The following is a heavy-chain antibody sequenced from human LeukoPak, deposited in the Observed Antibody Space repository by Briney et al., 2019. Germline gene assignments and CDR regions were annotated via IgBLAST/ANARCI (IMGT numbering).Heavy chain of an antibody. CDR2: IYYSGST. Sequence: PSETLSLTCTVSGGSISSGDYYWSWIRQPPGKGLEWVGYIYYSGSTYYTPSLKSRVTISVDTSKNQFSLKLSSVTAADTAVYYCARDNGSGSYSDYWGQGTLVTVSS. CDR1: GGSISSGDYY. CDR3: ARDNGSGSYSDY. D-gene: IGHD3-10*01. V-gene: IGHV4-30-4*01. J-gene: IGHJ4*02.